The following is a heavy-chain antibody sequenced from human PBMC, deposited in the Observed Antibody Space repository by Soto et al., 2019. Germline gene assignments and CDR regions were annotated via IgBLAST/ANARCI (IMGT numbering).Heavy chain of an antibody. CDR1: GFTFSSYS. V-gene: IGHV3-21*01. D-gene: IGHD6-13*01. Sequence: GGSLRLSCAASGFTFSSYSMNWVRQAPGKGLEWVSSISSSSSYIYYADSVKGRFTISRDNAKNSLYLQMNSLRAEDTAVYYCASLAAAGTFWLDPWGQGTLVTVYS. J-gene: IGHJ5*02. CDR3: ASLAAAGTFWLDP. CDR2: ISSSSSYI.